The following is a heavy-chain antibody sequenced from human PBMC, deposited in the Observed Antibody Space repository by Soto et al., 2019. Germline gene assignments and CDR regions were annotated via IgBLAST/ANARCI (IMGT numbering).Heavy chain of an antibody. V-gene: IGHV3-30*03. CDR1: GFIFSSYC. CDR2: ISFDGKIK. J-gene: IGHJ3*02. CDR3: ETLVLPPGFDI. D-gene: IGHD3-3*02. Sequence: PGGSLRLSCAASGFIFSSYCINWVRQAPGKGLEWVAVISFDGKIKYYADSVKGRFTISRDNSKNTLYLQITSLRAEDTAVYYCETLVLPPGFDIWGQRTMVTVSS.